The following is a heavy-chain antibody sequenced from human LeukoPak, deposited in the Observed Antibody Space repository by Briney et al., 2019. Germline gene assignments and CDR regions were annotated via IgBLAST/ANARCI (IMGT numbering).Heavy chain of an antibody. CDR2: INPSGGST. D-gene: IGHD3-22*01. J-gene: IGHJ4*02. V-gene: IGHV1-46*01. CDR1: GYTFTGYY. CDR3: ASVSDYYDSSGTRDY. Sequence: ASVKVSCKASGYTFTGYYMHWVRQAPGQGLEWMGIINPSGGSTSYAQKFQGRVTMTRDTSTSTVYMELSSLRSEDTAVHYCASVSDYYDSSGTRDYWGQGTLVTVSS.